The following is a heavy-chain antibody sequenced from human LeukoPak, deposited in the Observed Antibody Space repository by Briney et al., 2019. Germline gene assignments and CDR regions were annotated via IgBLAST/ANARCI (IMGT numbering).Heavy chain of an antibody. CDR3: AKLGGGYDPPGY. V-gene: IGHV3-23*01. D-gene: IGHD5-12*01. Sequence: GGSLRLSCAASGFTFSSYAMSWVREAPGKGLEWVSAISGSGDSTYYADSVKSRCTISRDNSKNTLYLQMNSLRAEDTAVYYCAKLGGGYDPPGYWGQGTLVTVSS. CDR2: ISGSGDST. J-gene: IGHJ4*02. CDR1: GFTFSSYA.